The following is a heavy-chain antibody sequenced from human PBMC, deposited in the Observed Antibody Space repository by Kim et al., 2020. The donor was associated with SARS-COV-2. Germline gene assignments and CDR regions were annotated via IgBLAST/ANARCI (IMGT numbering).Heavy chain of an antibody. V-gene: IGHV3-73*01. CDR1: DFSISDSA. Sequence: GGSLRLSCAASDFSISDSAIHWVRQASGKGLEWVGRIRSEVYADAIAYSASVKGRFTISTDYSKNTAYLQMDGLKSEDTAVYYCIRQLPPATSSGWSYPGKWGRRTVVTVSS. CDR3: IRQLPPATSSGWSYPGK. CDR2: IRSEVYADAI. J-gene: IGHJ4*02. D-gene: IGHD6-19*01.